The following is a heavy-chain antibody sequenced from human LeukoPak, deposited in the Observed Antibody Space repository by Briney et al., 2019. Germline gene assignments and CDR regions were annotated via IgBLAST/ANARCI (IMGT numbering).Heavy chain of an antibody. J-gene: IGHJ4*02. CDR2: ISSSGDTI. V-gene: IGHV3-11*01. CDR1: GFTLSHYC. Sequence: PGGSLRLSCAASGFTLSHYCMTWIRQAPGKGLEWLSCISSSGDTIYYADSVKGRFTVSRDNAENSLYLQMNSLRAEDTAMYYCARQGSEIGYWGQGTLVTVSS. CDR3: ARQGSEIGY.